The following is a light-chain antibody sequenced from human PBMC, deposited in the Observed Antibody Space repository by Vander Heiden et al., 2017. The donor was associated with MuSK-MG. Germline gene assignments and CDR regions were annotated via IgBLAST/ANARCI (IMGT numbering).Light chain of an antibody. Sequence: IHMTQSPSSLTASVGGRVTISCRASQGIANSLAWYQQSPGKVPNLLIFGASTLQSGVPSRFGGSGSGTVFTLTISNLQPEDVATYYCQQYNIAPLTFGGGTKVEIK. J-gene: IGKJ4*01. CDR3: QQYNIAPLT. CDR2: GAS. CDR1: QGIANS. V-gene: IGKV1-27*01.